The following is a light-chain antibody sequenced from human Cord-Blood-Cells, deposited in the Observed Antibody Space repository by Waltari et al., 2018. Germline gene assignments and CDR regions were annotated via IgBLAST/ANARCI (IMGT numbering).Light chain of an antibody. J-gene: IGLJ1*01. Sequence: QSALTQPASVSGSPGQSITISCTGTSSDVGGYNYVSWDQQHPGKAPKLSIYDVSNRPSGVSNRFSGSKSGNTASLTISGLQAEDEADYDCSSYTSSSTLYVFGTGTKVTVL. CDR1: SSDVGGYNY. CDR2: DVS. V-gene: IGLV2-14*01. CDR3: SSYTSSSTLYV.